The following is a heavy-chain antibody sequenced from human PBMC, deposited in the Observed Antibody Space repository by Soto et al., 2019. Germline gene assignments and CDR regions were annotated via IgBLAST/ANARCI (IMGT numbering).Heavy chain of an antibody. J-gene: IGHJ4*02. CDR1: GYMFTGFY. D-gene: IGHD6-19*01. Sequence: QVQLVQSGAEVKRPGASVKVSCKASGYMFTGFYLHWVRQAPGQGLEWMGWINPNNGVTTYAKNFQGRVTRTRDSSISTAYMELSSLRSDDTAVYFCAAAATPVAGRHPDFWGQGTVVTVS. CDR3: AAAATPVAGRHPDF. CDR2: INPNNGVT. V-gene: IGHV1-2*02.